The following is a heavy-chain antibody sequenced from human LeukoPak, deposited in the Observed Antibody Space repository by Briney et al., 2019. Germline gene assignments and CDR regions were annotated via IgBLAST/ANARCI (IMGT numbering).Heavy chain of an antibody. D-gene: IGHD6-19*01. J-gene: IGHJ1*01. V-gene: IGHV1-46*01. Sequence: ASVTVSCKASGYTFTSYYMHWVRQAPGQGLEWMGIINPSGGSTSYAQKFQGRVTMTRDTSTSTVYMELSSLRSEDTAVYYCARGILGAVAGTGGEYFQHWGQGTLVTVSS. CDR2: INPSGGST. CDR1: GYTFTSYY. CDR3: ARGILGAVAGTGGEYFQH.